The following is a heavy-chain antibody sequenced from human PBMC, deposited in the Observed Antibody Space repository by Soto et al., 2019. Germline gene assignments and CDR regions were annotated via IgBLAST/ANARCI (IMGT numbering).Heavy chain of an antibody. Sequence: ASVKVSCKASGYTFTGHYIHWVRQAPGQGLEWMGIINPSGGSTSYAQKFQGRVTMTRDTSTSTVYMELSSLRSEDTAVYYCAVICGGDCDNGFDYWGQGTLVTVSS. CDR1: GYTFTGHY. CDR2: INPSGGST. V-gene: IGHV1-46*01. J-gene: IGHJ4*02. D-gene: IGHD2-21*02. CDR3: AVICGGDCDNGFDY.